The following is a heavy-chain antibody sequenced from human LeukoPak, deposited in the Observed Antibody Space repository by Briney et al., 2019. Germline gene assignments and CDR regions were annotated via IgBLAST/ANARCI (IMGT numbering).Heavy chain of an antibody. Sequence: GGSQRLSCTASGFTFGDYAMSWFRQAPGKGLEWVGFIRSKAYGGTTEYAASVKGRFTISRDDSKSIAYLQMNSLKTEDTAVYYCTRAPGANYDILTGQASAFDIWGQGTMVTVSS. V-gene: IGHV3-49*03. CDR1: GFTFGDYA. CDR2: IRSKAYGGTT. CDR3: TRAPGANYDILTGQASAFDI. J-gene: IGHJ3*02. D-gene: IGHD3-9*01.